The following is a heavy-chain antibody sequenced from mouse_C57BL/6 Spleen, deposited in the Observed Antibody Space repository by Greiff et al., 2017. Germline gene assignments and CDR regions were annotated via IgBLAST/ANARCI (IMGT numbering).Heavy chain of an antibody. CDR3: ARDGPSNWVPAWFAY. V-gene: IGHV5-4*01. J-gene: IGHJ3*01. CDR1: GFTFSSYA. CDR2: ISDGGSYT. D-gene: IGHD4-1*01. Sequence: VQLQQSGGGLVKPGGSLKLSCAASGFTFSSYAMSWVRQTPEKRLEWVATISDGGSYTYYPDNVKGRFTISRDNAKNNLYLQMSHLKSEDTAMYYCARDGPSNWVPAWFAYWGQGTLVTVSA.